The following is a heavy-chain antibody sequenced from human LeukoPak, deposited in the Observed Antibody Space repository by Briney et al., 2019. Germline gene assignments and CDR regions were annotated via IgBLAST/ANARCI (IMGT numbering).Heavy chain of an antibody. CDR3: ADTRGGDFYWTFDY. J-gene: IGHJ4*02. CDR2: IYPGGSDT. V-gene: IGHV5-51*01. CDR1: GYSFTIYW. Sequence: GESLKISCKGSGYSFTIYWIAWVRQMPGKGQEWMAIIYPGGSDTRYSPSFQGQVTISADKSISTAYLEWSSLKVSDTAKYYCADTRGGDFYWTFDYSGQGTLVTVSS. D-gene: IGHD1-1*01.